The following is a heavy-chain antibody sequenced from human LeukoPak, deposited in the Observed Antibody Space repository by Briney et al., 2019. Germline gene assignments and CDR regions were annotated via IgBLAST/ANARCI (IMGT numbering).Heavy chain of an antibody. D-gene: IGHD6-13*01. V-gene: IGHV3-23*01. Sequence: GGSLRLSCAASGFTFSSYAMSWVRQAPGKGLEWVSAISGSGGSTYYADSVKGRFTISRDNYKNTLYLQMNSLRAEDTAVYYCAKDTHRKSSSWYWDPHLYFDYWGQGTLVTVSS. CDR1: GFTFSSYA. CDR2: ISGSGGST. J-gene: IGHJ4*02. CDR3: AKDTHRKSSSWYWDPHLYFDY.